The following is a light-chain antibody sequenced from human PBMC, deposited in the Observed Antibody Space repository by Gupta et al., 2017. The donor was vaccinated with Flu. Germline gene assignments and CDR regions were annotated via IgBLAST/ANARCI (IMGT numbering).Light chain of an antibody. V-gene: IGKV3-15*01. CDR2: GAS. J-gene: IGKJ4*01. Sequence: ETVMTQSPGTLSLSPGERATLSCRASQSVATNLAWYQHKPGQTPRLHIFGASTRATGIPARFSGSGSGTEFTLTISSLQSEDFAVYYCQHYNNWPLSFGGGTKVEIK. CDR1: QSVATN. CDR3: QHYNNWPLS.